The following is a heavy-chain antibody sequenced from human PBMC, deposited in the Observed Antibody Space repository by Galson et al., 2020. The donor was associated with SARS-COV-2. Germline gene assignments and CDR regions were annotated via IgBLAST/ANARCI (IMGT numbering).Heavy chain of an antibody. CDR3: AGGRCSSTGCYSWILRYYGMDV. J-gene: IGHJ6*02. CDR2: INYSGNT. V-gene: IGHV4-61*01. CDR1: GGSISSDYYY. Sequence: SQTLSLTCTVSGGSISSDYYYWSWIRQHPGKGMEWIGSINYSGNTNYNPSLKSRVTISIDTSKNQSSLNLRSVTAADTAVYYCAGGRCSSTGCYSWILRYYGMDVWGQGTTVTVSS. D-gene: IGHD2-2*01.